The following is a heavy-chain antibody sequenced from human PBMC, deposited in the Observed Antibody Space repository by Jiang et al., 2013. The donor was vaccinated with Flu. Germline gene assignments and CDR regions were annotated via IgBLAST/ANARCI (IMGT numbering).Heavy chain of an antibody. J-gene: IGHJ5*02. CDR2: IWYDGSNK. Sequence: VVQPGRSLRLSCAASGFTFSSYGMHWVRQAPGKGLEWVAVIWYDGSNKYYADSVKGRFTISRDNSKNTLYLQMNSLRAEDTAVYYCAREALDYGDYEGGWFDPWGQGTLVTVSS. D-gene: IGHD4-17*01. CDR3: AREALDYGDYEGGWFDP. V-gene: IGHV3-33*01. CDR1: GFTFSSYG.